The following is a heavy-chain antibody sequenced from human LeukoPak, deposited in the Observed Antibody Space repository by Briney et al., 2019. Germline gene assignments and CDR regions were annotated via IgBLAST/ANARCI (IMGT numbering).Heavy chain of an antibody. CDR1: GFTFSSYS. V-gene: IGHV3-21*01. J-gene: IGHJ4*02. CDR3: ARDMPVVSGVDY. CDR2: ISSSSSYI. D-gene: IGHD2-15*01. Sequence: GGSLRLSCAASGFTFSSYSMNWVRQAPGKGLEWVSSISSSSSYIYYADSVKGRFTISRDNAKNSLYLQMNSLRAEDTAVYYCARDMPVVSGVDYWGQGTLVTVSS.